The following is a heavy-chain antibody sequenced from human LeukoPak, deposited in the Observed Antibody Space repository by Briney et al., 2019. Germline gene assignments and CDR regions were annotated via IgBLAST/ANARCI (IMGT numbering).Heavy chain of an antibody. CDR1: GYTFTSYG. CDR3: ATTNRLTHSFDY. Sequence: ASVKVSCKASGYTFTSYGISWVRQAPGQGLEWMGWISAYNGNTNYAQKLQGRVTMTTDTSTSTAYMELRSLRSDGTAVYYCATTNRLTHSFDYWGQGTLVTVSS. CDR2: ISAYNGNT. V-gene: IGHV1-18*01. D-gene: IGHD4-23*01. J-gene: IGHJ4*02.